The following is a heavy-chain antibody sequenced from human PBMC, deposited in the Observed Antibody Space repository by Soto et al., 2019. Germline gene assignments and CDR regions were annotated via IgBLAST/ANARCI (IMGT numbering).Heavy chain of an antibody. CDR2: INSDGSST. J-gene: IGHJ6*03. Sequence: GGSLRLSCAASGFTFSSYWIHWVRQAPGKGLVWVSRINSDGSSTSYADSVKGRFTISRDNAKNTLYLQMNSLRAEDTAVYYCARVFPGEYFYYYMDVWGKGTTVTVSS. CDR1: GFTFSSYW. CDR3: ARVFPGEYFYYYMDV. D-gene: IGHD3-10*01. V-gene: IGHV3-74*01.